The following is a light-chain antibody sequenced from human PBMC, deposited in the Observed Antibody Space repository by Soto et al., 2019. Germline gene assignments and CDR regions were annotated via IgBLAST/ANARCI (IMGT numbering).Light chain of an antibody. CDR2: GAS. CDR3: QQYGSSPWP. CDR1: QSVSSSY. J-gene: IGKJ1*01. V-gene: IGKV3-20*01. Sequence: EIVLTQSPGTLSLSPGERATHSCRASQSVSSSYLAWYQQKPGQAPRPLIYGASSRAIGIPDRFSGSGSGTDFTLTISRLEPEDFAVYYCQQYGSSPWPFGQGTKVEIQ.